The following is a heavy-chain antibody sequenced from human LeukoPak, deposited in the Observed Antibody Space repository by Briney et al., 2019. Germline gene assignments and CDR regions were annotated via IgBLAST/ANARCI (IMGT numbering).Heavy chain of an antibody. D-gene: IGHD3-10*01. V-gene: IGHV4-59*01. CDR2: IYYSGST. CDR3: ARDVSGRFDP. J-gene: IGHJ5*02. CDR1: GGSISSYY. Sequence: PSETLSLTCTVSGGSISSYYRSWIRQPPGKGLEWIGYIYYSGSTNYNPSLKSRVTISVDTSKNQFSLKLSSVTAADTAVYYCARDVSGRFDPWGQGILVTVSS.